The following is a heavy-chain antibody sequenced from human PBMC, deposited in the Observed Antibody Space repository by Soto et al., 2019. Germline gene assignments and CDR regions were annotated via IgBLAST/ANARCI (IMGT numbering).Heavy chain of an antibody. CDR1: GDSVSSNSAA. Sequence: SQTLSLTCAISGDSVSSNSAAWNWIRQSPSRGLEWLGRTYHRSKWYNDYAVSVKSRITINPDTSKNQFSLQLNSVTPEDTAVYYCARNLGRAYSSSGVGVYYYYGMDVWGQGTTVTVSS. J-gene: IGHJ6*02. V-gene: IGHV6-1*01. D-gene: IGHD6-6*01. CDR3: ARNLGRAYSSSGVGVYYYYGMDV. CDR2: TYHRSKWYN.